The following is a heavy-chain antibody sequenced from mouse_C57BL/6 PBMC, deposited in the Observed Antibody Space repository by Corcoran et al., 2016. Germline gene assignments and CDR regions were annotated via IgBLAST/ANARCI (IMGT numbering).Heavy chain of an antibody. CDR2: INPNNGGT. J-gene: IGHJ2*01. D-gene: IGHD1-1*01. CDR3: ARHYYGSSHDY. CDR1: GYTFTDYY. V-gene: IGHV1-26*01. Sequence: EVQLQQSGPELVKPGASVKISCKASGYTFTDYYMNWVKQSHGKILEWIGDINPNNGGTSYNQKFKGKATLTVDKSSSTAYMELRSLTSEDSAVYYCARHYYGSSHDYWGQGTTLTVSS.